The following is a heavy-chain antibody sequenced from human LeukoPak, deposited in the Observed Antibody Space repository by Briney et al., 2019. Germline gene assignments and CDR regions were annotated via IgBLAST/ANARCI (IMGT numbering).Heavy chain of an antibody. CDR1: GGSISSGSYY. Sequence: SQTLSLTCTVSGGSISSGSYYWSWIRQPAGKGLEWIGRIYASGSTNYNPSLKSRVTISVDTSKNQFSLWLTSVTAADTAVYYCARGRYYDILTGSLTLPYYYYYMDVWGKGTTVTISS. V-gene: IGHV4-61*02. CDR2: IYASGST. CDR3: ARGRYYDILTGSLTLPYYYYYMDV. J-gene: IGHJ6*03. D-gene: IGHD3-9*01.